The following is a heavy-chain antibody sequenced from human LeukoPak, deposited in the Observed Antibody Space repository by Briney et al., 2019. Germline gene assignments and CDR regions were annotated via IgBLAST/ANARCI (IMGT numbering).Heavy chain of an antibody. CDR3: ARGTTDAFDI. CDR1: GFTFSSYA. D-gene: IGHD1-1*01. J-gene: IGHJ3*02. Sequence: PGGSLRLSCAASGFTFSSYAMHWVRQAPGKGLEWVAVISYDGSNKYYADSVKGRFTISRDNSKNTLYLQMNSLRSDDTAVYYCARGTTDAFDIWGQGTMVTVSS. V-gene: IGHV3-30-3*01. CDR2: ISYDGSNK.